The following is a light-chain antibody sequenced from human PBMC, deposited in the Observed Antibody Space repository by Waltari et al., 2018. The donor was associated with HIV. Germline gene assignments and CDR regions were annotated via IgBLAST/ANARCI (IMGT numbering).Light chain of an antibody. J-gene: IGKJ4*01. CDR2: SAT. Sequence: DIQMTQSPSSLSAVVGDTVIIPCRASQNIKNDLNWDQHKSGKSPRLLIYSATGLQSGAPTSFSGSGAGTEINFSIEGVQSEDSAVYYCQQSHRTPRTFGGGTRVDIK. V-gene: IGKV1-39*01. CDR3: QQSHRTPRT. CDR1: QNIKND.